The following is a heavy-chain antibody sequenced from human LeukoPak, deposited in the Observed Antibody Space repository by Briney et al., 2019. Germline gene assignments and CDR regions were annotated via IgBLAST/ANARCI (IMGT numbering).Heavy chain of an antibody. V-gene: IGHV1-18*01. Sequence: ASVKVSCKASGYTFTSYGISWVRQAPGQGLEWMGWISAYNGNTNYAQKLQGRVTMTTDTSTSTAYMELRSLRSDDTAVYYCARKITGTTGGNWFDPWGQGTLVTVSS. CDR2: ISAYNGNT. CDR1: GYTFTSYG. D-gene: IGHD1-7*01. CDR3: ARKITGTTGGNWFDP. J-gene: IGHJ5*02.